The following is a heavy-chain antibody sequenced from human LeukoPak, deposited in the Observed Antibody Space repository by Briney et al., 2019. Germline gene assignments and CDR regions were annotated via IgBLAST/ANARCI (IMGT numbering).Heavy chain of an antibody. CDR1: GFTFSSYG. CDR3: ARGHSSSWSYYYGMDV. D-gene: IGHD6-13*01. Sequence: GGSLRLSCAASGFTFSSYGMHWVRQAPGKGLEWVAVIWYDGSNKYYADSVKGRFTISRDNSKNTLYLQMNSLRAEATAVYYCARGHSSSWSYYYGMDVWGKGTTVTVSS. CDR2: IWYDGSNK. J-gene: IGHJ6*04. V-gene: IGHV3-33*01.